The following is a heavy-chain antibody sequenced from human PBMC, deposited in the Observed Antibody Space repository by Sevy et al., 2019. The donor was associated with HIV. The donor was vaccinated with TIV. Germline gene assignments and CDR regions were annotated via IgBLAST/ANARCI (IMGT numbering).Heavy chain of an antibody. CDR2: IYYSGST. J-gene: IGHJ5*02. D-gene: IGHD3-3*01. V-gene: IGHV4-61*01. CDR3: ARVVLRFLEWLPWFDP. CDR1: GGSVSSGSYY. Sequence: SETLFLTCTVSGGSVSSGSYYWSWIRQPPGKGLEWIGYIYYSGSTNYNPSLKSRVTISVDTSKNQFSLKLSSVTAADTAVYYCARVVLRFLEWLPWFDPWGQGTLVTVSS.